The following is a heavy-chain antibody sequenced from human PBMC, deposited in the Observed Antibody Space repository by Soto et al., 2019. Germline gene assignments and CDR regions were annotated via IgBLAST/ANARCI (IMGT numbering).Heavy chain of an antibody. J-gene: IGHJ3*02. D-gene: IGHD6-13*01. CDR3: AAGYTTGPDDFDI. Sequence: GESLKISCKGSGYNFANYWIGWVRQMPGKGLEWMGMIFPGDSDTKNSPSLQGQTTMSVDMSDSSAYLQWRSLKASDTAMYYCAAGYTTGPDDFDIWGQGTMVTV. V-gene: IGHV5-51*01. CDR2: IFPGDSDT. CDR1: GYNFANYW.